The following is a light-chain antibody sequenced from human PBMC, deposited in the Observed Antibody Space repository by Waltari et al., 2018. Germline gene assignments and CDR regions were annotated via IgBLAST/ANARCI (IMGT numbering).Light chain of an antibody. V-gene: IGKV1-8*01. Sequence: AIRMTQSPSSLSASTGYRVTITCRANQSVSGYLAWYQQKPGKAPKLLIYAAYTLQSGVPSRFSGSGSGTDFTLTISCLQSEDFATYYCQQYYSYPRTFGQGTKVEIK. CDR2: AAY. CDR3: QQYYSYPRT. J-gene: IGKJ1*01. CDR1: QSVSGY.